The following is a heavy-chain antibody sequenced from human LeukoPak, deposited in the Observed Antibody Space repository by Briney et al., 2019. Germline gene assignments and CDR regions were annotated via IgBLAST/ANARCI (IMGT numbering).Heavy chain of an antibody. V-gene: IGHV4-59*01. CDR1: RNPINTYY. CDR2: IDNTGDP. D-gene: IGHD3-22*01. CDR3: ARDLADYHDRLGHHGAFNI. Sequence: SETLSLTCSVSRNPINTYYWNWIRQPPGKGLEWLGYIDNTGDPTYSPSLKSRLTISVDKSKNQFSLKLTSVTAADTAVYYCARDLADYHDRLGHHGAFNIWGPGTLVIVSS. J-gene: IGHJ3*02.